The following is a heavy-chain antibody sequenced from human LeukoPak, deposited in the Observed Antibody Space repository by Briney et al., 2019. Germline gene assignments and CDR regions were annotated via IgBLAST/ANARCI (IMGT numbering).Heavy chain of an antibody. J-gene: IGHJ4*02. CDR2: IKQDESEK. V-gene: IGHV3-7*01. CDR3: ARAHILATGLFDY. D-gene: IGHD5-12*01. CDR1: GFTFSSYW. Sequence: GGSLRLPCAASGFTFSSYWMSWVRQAPGKGLEWVANIKQDESEKYYVDSVEGRFTISRDNAKNSLYLQMNSLRAEDTAVYYCARAHILATGLFDYWGQGTLVTVSS.